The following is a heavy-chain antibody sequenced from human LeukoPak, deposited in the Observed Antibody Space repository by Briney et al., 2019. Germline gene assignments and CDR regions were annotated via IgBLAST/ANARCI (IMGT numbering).Heavy chain of an antibody. D-gene: IGHD6-19*01. Sequence: ASVKVSCKASAYTFTSYGINWVRQAPGQGLEWMGWISTYNGNTEYAEEVQGRVTMTTDTSTSTAYMELRSLRSDDTAVYYCARDQAIAVAGTRRYWDQGTVVTVSS. V-gene: IGHV1-18*01. CDR2: ISTYNGNT. J-gene: IGHJ4*02. CDR1: AYTFTSYG. CDR3: ARDQAIAVAGTRRY.